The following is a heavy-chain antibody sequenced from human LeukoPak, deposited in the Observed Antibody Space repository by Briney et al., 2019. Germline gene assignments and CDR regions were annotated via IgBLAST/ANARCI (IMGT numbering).Heavy chain of an antibody. D-gene: IGHD1-7*01. V-gene: IGHV4-4*07. CDR1: GGSISSYY. CDR3: ARDGIKGSPTFGWNYSSPYYYYYMDV. CDR2: IYTSGST. J-gene: IGHJ6*03. Sequence: PSETLSLTCTVSGGSISSYYWSWIRQSAGKGLEWIGRIYTSGSTNYNPSLKSRVTMSVDTSKNQFSLKLSSVTAADTAVYYCARDGIKGSPTFGWNYSSPYYYYYMDVWGKGTTVTVSS.